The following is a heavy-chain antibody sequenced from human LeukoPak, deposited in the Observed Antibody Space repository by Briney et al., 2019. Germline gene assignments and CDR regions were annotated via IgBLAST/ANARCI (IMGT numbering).Heavy chain of an antibody. CDR1: GFTFSNYA. CDR3: ARRSGIAVAGAFDY. Sequence: PGGSLTLSCAASGFTFSNYAMRWVRQAPGKGLEWVSGISGSGDSTYYADSVKGRFTISRDNSKNTLYLQMNSLRAEDTAVYYCARRSGIAVAGAFDYWGQGTLVTVSS. D-gene: IGHD6-19*01. J-gene: IGHJ4*02. CDR2: ISGSGDST. V-gene: IGHV3-23*01.